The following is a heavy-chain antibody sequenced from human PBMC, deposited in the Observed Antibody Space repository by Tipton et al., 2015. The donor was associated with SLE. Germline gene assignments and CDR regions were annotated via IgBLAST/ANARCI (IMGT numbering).Heavy chain of an antibody. J-gene: IGHJ5*02. D-gene: IGHD1-26*01. CDR2: IYYSGST. V-gene: IGHV4-59*01. CDR1: GGSISRYY. CDR3: ARDYRKGGGWFDP. Sequence: TLSLTCTVSGGSISRYYWSWIRQPPGKGLEWIGNIYYSGSTNYNPSLKSRVTISVDTSKNQFSLKLSSVTAAGTAVYYCARDYRKGGGWFDPWGQGTLVTVSS.